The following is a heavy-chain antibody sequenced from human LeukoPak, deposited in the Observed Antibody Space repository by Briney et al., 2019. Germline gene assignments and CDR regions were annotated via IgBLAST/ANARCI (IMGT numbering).Heavy chain of an antibody. J-gene: IGHJ6*03. D-gene: IGHD2-21*02. CDR1: GFTFSSYW. CDR2: IKQDGSEK. Sequence: GGSLRLSCAASGFTFSSYWMSWVRQAPGKGLEWVANIKQDGSEKYYVDSVKGRFTISRDNAKNSLYLQMNSLRAEDTAVCYCGRTADAYYYYYYMDVWGKGTTVTVSS. CDR3: GRTADAYYYYYYMDV. V-gene: IGHV3-7*01.